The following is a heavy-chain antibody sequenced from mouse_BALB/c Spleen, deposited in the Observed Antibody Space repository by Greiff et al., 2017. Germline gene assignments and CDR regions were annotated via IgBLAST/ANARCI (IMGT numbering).Heavy chain of an antibody. CDR2: ILPGSGST. CDR3: ARGDGNYFYYFDY. Sequence: QVQLQQPGAELVKPGASVKISCKATGYTFSSYWIEWVKQRPGHGLEWIGEILPGSGSTNYNEKFKGKATFTADTSSNTAYMQLSSLTSEDSAVYYCARGDGNYFYYFDYWGQGTTLTVSS. V-gene: IGHV1-9*01. J-gene: IGHJ2*01. D-gene: IGHD2-1*01. CDR1: GYTFSSYW.